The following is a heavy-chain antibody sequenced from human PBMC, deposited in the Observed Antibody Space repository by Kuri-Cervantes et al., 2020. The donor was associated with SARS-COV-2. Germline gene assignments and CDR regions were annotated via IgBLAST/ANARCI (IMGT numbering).Heavy chain of an antibody. CDR1: GGSISSYY. D-gene: IGHD7-27*01. Sequence: SETLSLTCTVSGGSISSYYWSWTRQPAGKGLEWIGRIYTSGSTNYNPSLKSRVTMSVDTSKNQFSPKLSSVTAADTAVYYCARDGTPKSWGSAFDIWGQGTMVTVSS. J-gene: IGHJ3*02. CDR3: ARDGTPKSWGSAFDI. CDR2: IYTSGST. V-gene: IGHV4-4*07.